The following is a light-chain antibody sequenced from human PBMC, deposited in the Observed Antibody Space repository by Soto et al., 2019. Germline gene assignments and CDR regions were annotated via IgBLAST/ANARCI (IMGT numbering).Light chain of an antibody. CDR1: SSNIGAGYD. V-gene: IGLV1-40*01. CDR2: GNI. CDR3: PYYYSSLRGVI. J-gene: IGLJ2*01. Sequence: QSVLTQPPSVSGAPGQRVTISCTGSSSNIGAGYDVHRYQQLPGTAPKLLIYGNINRPTGVPDRFSRSKSGTSAVLAITGLQAADEAYYYCPYYYSSLRGVIFGGGTKLTVL.